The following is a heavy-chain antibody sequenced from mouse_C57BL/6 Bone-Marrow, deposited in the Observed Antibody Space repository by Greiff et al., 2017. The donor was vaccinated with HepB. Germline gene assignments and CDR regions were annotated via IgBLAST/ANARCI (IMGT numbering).Heavy chain of an antibody. CDR1: GFTFSNYW. CDR3: TGGYYYGSSYENAMDY. J-gene: IGHJ4*01. Sequence: EVKLVESGGGLVQPGGSMKLSCVASGFTFSNYWMNWVRQSPEKGLEWVAQIRLKSDNYATHYAESVKGRFTISRDDSKSSVYLQMNNLRAEDTGIYYCTGGYYYGSSYENAMDYWGQGTSVTVSS. V-gene: IGHV6-3*01. D-gene: IGHD1-1*01. CDR2: IRLKSDNYAT.